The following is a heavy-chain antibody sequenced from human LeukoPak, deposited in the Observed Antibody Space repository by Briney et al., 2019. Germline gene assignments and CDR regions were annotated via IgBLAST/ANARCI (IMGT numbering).Heavy chain of an antibody. CDR1: GFTVSSNY. D-gene: IGHD2-21*02. CDR2: IKQDGSEK. Sequence: PGGSLRLSCVASGFTVSSNYMSWVRQAPGKGLEWVANIKQDGSEKYYLDSVKGRFTISRDNAKNSLYLQMNSLRAEDTAVYYCAREGGSHCGGDCYSNWYSDYWGQGTLVTVSS. J-gene: IGHJ4*02. CDR3: AREGGSHCGGDCYSNWYSDY. V-gene: IGHV3-7*01.